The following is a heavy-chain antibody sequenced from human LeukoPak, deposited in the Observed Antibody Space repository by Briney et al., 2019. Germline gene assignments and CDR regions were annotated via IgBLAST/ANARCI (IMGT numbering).Heavy chain of an antibody. CDR3: ARDVSGNGNY. CDR1: GYSISSGYY. D-gene: IGHD4-23*01. V-gene: IGHV4-38-2*02. CDR2: IYHSGST. Sequence: PSETLSLTCTVSGYSISSGYYWGWIRQPPGKGLEWIGSIYHSGSTYYNPSLKSRVTISVDTSKNQFSLKLSSVTAADTAVYYCARDVSGNGNYWGQGTLVTVSS. J-gene: IGHJ4*02.